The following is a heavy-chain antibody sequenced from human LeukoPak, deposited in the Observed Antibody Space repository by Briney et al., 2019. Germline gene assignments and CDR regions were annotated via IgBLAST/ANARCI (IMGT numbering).Heavy chain of an antibody. D-gene: IGHD3-22*01. V-gene: IGHV1-18*01. J-gene: IGHJ4*02. CDR1: GYTFTSYG. CDR2: ISAYNGNT. Sequence: ASVKVSCKASGYTFTSYGISWVRQAPGQGLEWVGWISAYNGNTNYAQKLQGRVTMTTDTSTSTAYMELRSLRSDDTAVYYCARSLLSRTGSGYYIWGQGTLVTVSS. CDR3: ARSLLSRTGSGYYI.